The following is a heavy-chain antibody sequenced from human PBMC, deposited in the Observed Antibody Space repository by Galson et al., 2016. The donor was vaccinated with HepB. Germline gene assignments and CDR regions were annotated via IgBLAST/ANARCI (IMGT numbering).Heavy chain of an antibody. D-gene: IGHD3-10*01. CDR1: GFTFNAHW. CDR3: SREMTGSYFD. Sequence: SLRLSCAASGFTFNAHWMNWVRQAPGKGLEWVANIRGDGIVSYYAGSVRGRFTISRDNATNSLYLQMNGLRVDETAVYYGSREMTGSYFDWGQGTLVTVSS. V-gene: IGHV3-7*01. CDR2: IRGDGIVS. J-gene: IGHJ4*02.